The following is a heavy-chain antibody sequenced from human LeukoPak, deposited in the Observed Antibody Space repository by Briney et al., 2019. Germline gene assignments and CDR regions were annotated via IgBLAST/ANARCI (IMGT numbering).Heavy chain of an antibody. CDR2: INPNSGGT. CDR1: GYTFTGYY. CDR3: ASSLEWSGELFGAFDI. Sequence: ASVKVSCKASGYTFTGYYMHWVRQAPGQGLEWMGWINPNSGGTDDAQKFQGRVTMTRDTSISTAYMELSRLRSDDTAVYYCASSLEWSGELFGAFDIWGQGTMVTVSS. V-gene: IGHV1-2*02. D-gene: IGHD3-10*01. J-gene: IGHJ3*02.